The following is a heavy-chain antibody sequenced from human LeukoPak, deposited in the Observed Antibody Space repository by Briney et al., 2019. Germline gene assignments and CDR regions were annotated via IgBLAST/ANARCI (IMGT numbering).Heavy chain of an antibody. CDR1: GFTFSDYY. D-gene: IGHD4-23*01. CDR3: AREVTPYY. Sequence: GGSLRLSCVASGFTFSDYYMSWVRQPPGKGLEWVANIKQDGSEKYYVDSVKGRFTISRDNAKDSLFLQMNSLRAEDTAVYYCAREVTPYYWGQGTLVTVSS. V-gene: IGHV3-7*01. CDR2: IKQDGSEK. J-gene: IGHJ4*02.